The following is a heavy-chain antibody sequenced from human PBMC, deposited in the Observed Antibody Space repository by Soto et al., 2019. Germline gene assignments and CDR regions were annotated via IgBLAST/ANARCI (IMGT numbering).Heavy chain of an antibody. Sequence: SETLSLTCTVSGGSISSSSYYWGWIRQPPGKGLEWIGSIYYSGSTYYNPSLKSRVTISVNTSKNQFSLKLSSVTADDTAVYYCAKMGGGIRLNYFDYWGRGALVTVSS. CDR1: GGSISSSSYY. CDR3: AKMGGGIRLNYFDY. J-gene: IGHJ4*02. CDR2: IYYSGST. V-gene: IGHV4-39*01. D-gene: IGHD1-26*01.